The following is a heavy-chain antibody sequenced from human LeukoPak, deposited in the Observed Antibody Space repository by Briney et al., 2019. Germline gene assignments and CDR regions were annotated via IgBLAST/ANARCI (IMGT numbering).Heavy chain of an antibody. CDR2: IYYSGST. CDR1: GASISSYY. J-gene: IGHJ6*03. V-gene: IGHV4-59*01. Sequence: SEALSLTCTVSGASISSYYWSWIRQPPGKGLEWIGYIYYSGSTNYNPSLKSRVTISVDTSKNQFSLKLSSVTAADTAVYYCASSQFQGYYYYMDVWGKGTTVTISS. D-gene: IGHD5-24*01. CDR3: ASSQFQGYYYYMDV.